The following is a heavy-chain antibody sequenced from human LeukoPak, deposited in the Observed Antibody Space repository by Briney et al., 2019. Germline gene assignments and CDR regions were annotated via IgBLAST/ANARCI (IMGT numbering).Heavy chain of an antibody. J-gene: IGHJ5*02. V-gene: IGHV3-23*01. CDR3: AKDRCWSSWFDP. CDR1: GFPFISYA. Sequence: PGGSLRLSCAASGFPFISYAMSWVRQAPGKGLEWVSAISGSGGSTYYADSVKGRFTISRDNSKNTLYLQMNSLRAEDTAVYYCAKDRCWSSWFDPWGQGTLVTVSS. CDR2: ISGSGGST. D-gene: IGHD1-26*01.